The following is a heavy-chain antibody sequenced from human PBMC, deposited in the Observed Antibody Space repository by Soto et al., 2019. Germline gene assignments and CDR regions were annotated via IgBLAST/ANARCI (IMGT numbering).Heavy chain of an antibody. CDR2: ISHTGTT. D-gene: IGHD3-3*01. J-gene: IGHJ5*02. CDR1: GDSVSSDSFY. V-gene: IGHV4-61*01. Sequence: ETLSLTCTVSGDSVSSDSFYWSWIRQPPGKALEWIGYISHTGTTSYNPSLQSRVTMSIHTSKNQFSLNLSSVTAADTAIYYCAREGGVLRMSNWLDPWGQGTLVTVSS. CDR3: AREGGVLRMSNWLDP.